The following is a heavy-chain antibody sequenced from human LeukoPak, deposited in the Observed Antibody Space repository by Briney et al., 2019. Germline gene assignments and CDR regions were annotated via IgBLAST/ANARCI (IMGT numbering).Heavy chain of an antibody. D-gene: IGHD3-22*01. V-gene: IGHV4-30-4*01. J-gene: IGHJ4*02. CDR1: AGSISSGDYY. CDR3: AREESLRGYQIDY. Sequence: SESLSLTCSVSAGSISSGDYYWSWIRQPPGKGLEWIGYIYYSGSTYYNPSLKSRVTISVDTSKNQFSLKLSSVTAADTAVYYCAREESLRGYQIDYWGQGTLVTVSS. CDR2: IYYSGST.